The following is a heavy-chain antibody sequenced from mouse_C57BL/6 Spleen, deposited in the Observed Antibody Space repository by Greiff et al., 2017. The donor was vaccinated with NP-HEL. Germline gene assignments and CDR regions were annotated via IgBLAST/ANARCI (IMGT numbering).Heavy chain of an antibody. CDR3: AREDYSNYEGFAY. J-gene: IGHJ3*01. CDR2: INPNNGGT. CDR1: GYTFTDYY. Sequence: EVQLQQSGPELVKPGASVKISCKASGYTFTDYYMNWVKQSHGKSLEWIGDINPNNGGTSYNQKFKGKATLTVDKSSSTAYMELRSLTSEDSAVYYCAREDYSNYEGFAYWGQGTLVTVSA. V-gene: IGHV1-26*01. D-gene: IGHD2-5*01.